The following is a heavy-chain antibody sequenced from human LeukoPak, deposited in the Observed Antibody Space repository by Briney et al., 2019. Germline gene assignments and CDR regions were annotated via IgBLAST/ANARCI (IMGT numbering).Heavy chain of an antibody. CDR1: GFTFSSYG. V-gene: IGHV3-33*01. J-gene: IGHJ4*02. CDR2: IWYDGSNK. D-gene: IGHD3-22*01. Sequence: GRSLRLSCAASGFTFSSYGMHWVRQAPGKGLEWVAVIWYDGSNKYYADSVKGRFTTSRDNSKNTLYLQMNSLRAEDTAVYYCARELGYYSGIDYWGQGTLVTVSS. CDR3: ARELGYYSGIDY.